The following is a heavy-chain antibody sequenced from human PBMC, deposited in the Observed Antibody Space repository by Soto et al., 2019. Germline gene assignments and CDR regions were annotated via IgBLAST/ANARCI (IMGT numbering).Heavy chain of an antibody. J-gene: IGHJ4*02. D-gene: IGHD3-22*01. Sequence: GASVKVSCKASGYTFTSYGISWVRQAPGQGLEWMGWISAYNGNTNYAQKLQGRVTMTTDTSTSTAYMELRSLRSDDTAVYYCARDPPLDYYDCSGPGDYWGQGTLVTVSS. CDR3: ARDPPLDYYDCSGPGDY. CDR1: GYTFTSYG. V-gene: IGHV1-18*01. CDR2: ISAYNGNT.